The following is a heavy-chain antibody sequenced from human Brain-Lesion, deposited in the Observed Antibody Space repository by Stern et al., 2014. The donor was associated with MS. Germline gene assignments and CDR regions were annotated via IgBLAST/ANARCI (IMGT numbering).Heavy chain of an antibody. V-gene: IGHV4-61*02. Sequence: VQLVESGPGLVQPSQTLSLSCTVSGGSISRGGYYWSWIRQPAGQGLEWIGRIFNSGSNCYNPSLKRRVNLSKEQAKNQFALRMNSMTAADTAVYYCARGRVVPGFQYYATDVWGQGTTVIVSS. CDR2: IFNSGSN. J-gene: IGHJ6*02. D-gene: IGHD2-2*01. CDR1: GGSISRGGYY. CDR3: ARGRVVPGFQYYATDV.